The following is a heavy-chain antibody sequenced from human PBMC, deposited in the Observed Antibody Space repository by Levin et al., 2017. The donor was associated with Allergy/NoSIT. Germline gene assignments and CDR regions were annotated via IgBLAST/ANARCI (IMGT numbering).Heavy chain of an antibody. D-gene: IGHD6-19*01. CDR1: GFTFSSYA. J-gene: IGHJ4*02. CDR3: ARAGSLFLAVSGTPTDY. CDR2: ICGSGGCE. Sequence: PGESLKISCAASGFTFSSYAMTWVRQAPGKGLEWVSSICGSGGCEYYADSVKGRFTVSRDNSKNTLYLQMNSLRVEDTAVYFCARAGSLFLAVSGTPTDYWGQGTLVTVSS. V-gene: IGHV3-23*01.